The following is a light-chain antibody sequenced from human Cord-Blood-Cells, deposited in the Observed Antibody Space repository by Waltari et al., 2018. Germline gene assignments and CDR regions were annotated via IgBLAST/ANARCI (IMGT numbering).Light chain of an antibody. CDR1: SSDVGGYNY. CDR2: DVS. V-gene: IGLV2-11*01. J-gene: IGLJ1*01. CDR3: CSYAGSDTYV. Sequence: QSALTQPRSVSGSPGQSVTISCTGTSSDVGGYNYVSWYQQHPGKAPKLMIYDVSKRPSWVPDRFSGSKSGNTASLTISGLQAEDEADYYCCSYAGSDTYVFGTGTKVTVL.